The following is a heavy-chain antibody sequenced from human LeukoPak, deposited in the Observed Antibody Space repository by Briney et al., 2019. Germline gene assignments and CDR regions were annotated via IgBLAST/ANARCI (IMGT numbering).Heavy chain of an antibody. J-gene: IGHJ5*02. CDR2: IIPIFGTA. CDR1: GGTFSSYA. D-gene: IGHD6-13*01. V-gene: IGHV1-69*13. CDR3: ASAPRYSSSWPNNWFDP. Sequence: GASVKVSCKASGGTFSSYAISWVRQAPGQGLEWMGGIIPIFGTANYAQKFQGRVTITPDESTSTAYMELSSLRSEDTAVYFCASAPRYSSSWPNNWFDPWGQGTLVTVSS.